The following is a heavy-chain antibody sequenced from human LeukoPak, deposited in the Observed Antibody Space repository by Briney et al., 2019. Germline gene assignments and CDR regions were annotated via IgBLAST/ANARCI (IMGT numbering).Heavy chain of an antibody. CDR2: INPNSGYT. J-gene: IGHJ4*02. CDR1: GYTFTDYY. CDR3: ARDSGVPPRSTVYDY. V-gene: IGHV1-2*02. D-gene: IGHD2-8*01. Sequence: ASVKVSFKASGYTFTDYYMHWVRQAPGQGLQWMGYINPNSGYTNYAQKFQGRVTMTRDASITTAYMELSRLRSDDTAVYYCARDSGVPPRSTVYDYWGQGTLVTVSS.